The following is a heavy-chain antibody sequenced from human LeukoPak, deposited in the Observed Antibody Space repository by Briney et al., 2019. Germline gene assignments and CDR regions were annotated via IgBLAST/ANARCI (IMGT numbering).Heavy chain of an antibody. Sequence: ASVKVSCKASGYTFTGYYMHWVRQAPGQGLEWMGWISAYNGNTNYAQNLQGRLTMTTDTSTSTAYMELRSLRSDDTAVYYCARWAPSGDRDYYYYFMDVWGKGTTVTVSS. D-gene: IGHD2-21*02. V-gene: IGHV1-18*04. CDR1: GYTFTGYY. CDR2: ISAYNGNT. CDR3: ARWAPSGDRDYYYYFMDV. J-gene: IGHJ6*03.